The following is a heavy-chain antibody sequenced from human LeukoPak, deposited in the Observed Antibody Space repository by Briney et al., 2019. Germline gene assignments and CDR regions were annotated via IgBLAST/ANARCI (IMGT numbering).Heavy chain of an antibody. CDR2: MSNSI. V-gene: IGHV3-21*06. CDR3: VRALMGTSDH. CDR1: GFTFSSYS. J-gene: IGHJ4*02. Sequence: GGSLRLSCAASGFTFSSYSMNWVRQAPGKGLEWVSSMSNSIHYADSVKGRFTISRDNAKNTLYLQMNSLRAEDTAVYYCVRALMGTSDHWGQGSLVTVSS. D-gene: IGHD7-27*01.